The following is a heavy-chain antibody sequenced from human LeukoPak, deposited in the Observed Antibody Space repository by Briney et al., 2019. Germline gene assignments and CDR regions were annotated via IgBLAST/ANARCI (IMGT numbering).Heavy chain of an antibody. D-gene: IGHD6-19*01. CDR2: ISSSSSYI. V-gene: IGHV3-21*01. Sequence: PRGSLRISCAASGFTFSSYSMNWVRQAPGKGLEWVSSISSSSSYIYYADSVKGRFTISRDNAKNSLYLQMSSLRAEDTAVYYCASLAVAAPDAFDIWGQGTMVTVSS. CDR1: GFTFSSYS. J-gene: IGHJ3*02. CDR3: ASLAVAAPDAFDI.